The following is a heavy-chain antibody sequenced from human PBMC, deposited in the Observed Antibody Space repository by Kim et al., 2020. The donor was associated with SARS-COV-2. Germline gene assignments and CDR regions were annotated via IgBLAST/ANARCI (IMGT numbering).Heavy chain of an antibody. Sequence: GGSLRLSCAASGFTFSSYAMHWVRQAPGKGLEWVAVISYDGSNKYYADSVKGRFTISRDNSKNTLYLQMNSLRAEDTAVYYCARDGADIVVLPHYWGQGTLVTVSS. D-gene: IGHD2-2*01. CDR3: ARDGADIVVLPHY. J-gene: IGHJ4*02. CDR1: GFTFSSYA. V-gene: IGHV3-30*04. CDR2: ISYDGSNK.